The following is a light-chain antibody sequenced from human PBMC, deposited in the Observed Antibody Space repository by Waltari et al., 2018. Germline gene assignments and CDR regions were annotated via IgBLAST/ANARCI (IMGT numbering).Light chain of an antibody. J-gene: IGLJ3*02. CDR3: NSYTTISTWV. V-gene: IGLV2-14*03. CDR1: SSDVGPSNY. CDR2: DVS. Sequence: QSALTQPASVSGSPGQSITISCTGTSSDVGPSNYFSWYQQYPGKAPKLIIYDVSYRPSGVSSRFSGSKSGNTASLTISGLQAEDEADYYCNSYTTISTWVFGGGTKLTVL.